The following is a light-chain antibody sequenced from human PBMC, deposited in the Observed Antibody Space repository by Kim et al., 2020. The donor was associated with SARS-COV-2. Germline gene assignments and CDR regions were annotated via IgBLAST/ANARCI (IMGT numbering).Light chain of an antibody. Sequence: GQSVTTSVSGRSSNIGTNIVYWYQQFQGTAPKLLIYSNNQRPSGVPDRFSASKSGTSASLAISGLRSEDEADYYCATWADSLSGYVFGTGTKVTVL. CDR2: SNN. V-gene: IGLV1-47*01. J-gene: IGLJ1*01. CDR1: SSNIGTNI. CDR3: ATWADSLSGYV.